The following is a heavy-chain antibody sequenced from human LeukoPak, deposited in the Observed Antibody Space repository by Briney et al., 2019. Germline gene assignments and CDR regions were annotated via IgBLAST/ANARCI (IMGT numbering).Heavy chain of an antibody. Sequence: GGSLRLSCAASGFTFSSYAMSWVRQAPGKGLEWVSAISGSGGSTYYADSVKGRFTISRDNSKNTLYLQMNSLRAEDTAVYYCATPLYDYVWGSYRYWGQGTLVTVST. J-gene: IGHJ4*02. CDR2: ISGSGGST. D-gene: IGHD3-16*02. CDR1: GFTFSSYA. CDR3: ATPLYDYVWGSYRY. V-gene: IGHV3-23*01.